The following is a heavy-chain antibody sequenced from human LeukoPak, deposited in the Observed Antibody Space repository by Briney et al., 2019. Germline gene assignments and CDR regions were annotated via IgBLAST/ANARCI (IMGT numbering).Heavy chain of an antibody. CDR3: ARGPSSSWYGYYYYGMDV. CDR2: MNPNRPNT. CDR1: GYTFTSYD. V-gene: IGHV1-8*01. D-gene: IGHD6-13*01. Sequence: ASLKVSCKASGYTFTSYDINCAPQATGQRLYWTVWMNPNRPNTGYAQKFQCRVTMTRNTSISTAYMELSSLRSEDTAVYYCARGPSSSWYGYYYYGMDVWGQGTTVTVSS. J-gene: IGHJ6*02.